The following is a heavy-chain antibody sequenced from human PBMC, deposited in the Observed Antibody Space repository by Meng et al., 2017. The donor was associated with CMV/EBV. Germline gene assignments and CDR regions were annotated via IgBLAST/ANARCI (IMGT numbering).Heavy chain of an antibody. CDR1: GFTFSSYE. J-gene: IGHJ4*02. Sequence: GESLKISCAASGFTFSSYEMNWVRQAPGKGLEWVSYISSSGSTIYYADPVKGRFTISRDNAKNSLYLQMNSLRAEDTAVYYCARMGRFLEWLSPLDYWGQGTLVTVSS. D-gene: IGHD3-3*01. V-gene: IGHV3-48*03. CDR2: ISSSGSTI. CDR3: ARMGRFLEWLSPLDY.